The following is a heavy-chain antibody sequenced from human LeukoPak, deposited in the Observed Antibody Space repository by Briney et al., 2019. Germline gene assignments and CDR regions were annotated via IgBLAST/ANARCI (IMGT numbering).Heavy chain of an antibody. J-gene: IGHJ6*03. V-gene: IGHV3-30*02. D-gene: IGHD5-12*01. CDR2: IRYDGSYK. CDR3: AKDLGLRLGYMDV. Sequence: GGSLRLSCAASGFTISSYGMHWVRQAPVKGLEWVAFIRYDGSYKYVDSVKGRFTISRDNSKNTLYLQMNSLRAEDTAVYYCAKDLGLRLGYMDVWGKGTTVTISS. CDR1: GFTISSYG.